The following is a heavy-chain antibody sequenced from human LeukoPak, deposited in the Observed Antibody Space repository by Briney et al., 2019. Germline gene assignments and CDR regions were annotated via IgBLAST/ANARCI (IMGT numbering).Heavy chain of an antibody. V-gene: IGHV4-39*07. D-gene: IGHD5-18*01. Sequence: SETLSLTCTVSGGSISSSHDYWGWIRQPPGKGLEWIGEINHSGSTNYNPSLKSRVTISVDTSKNQFSLKLSSVTAADTAAYYCARERGLWFRDYWGQGTLVTVSS. J-gene: IGHJ4*02. CDR1: GGSISSSHDY. CDR2: INHSGST. CDR3: ARERGLWFRDY.